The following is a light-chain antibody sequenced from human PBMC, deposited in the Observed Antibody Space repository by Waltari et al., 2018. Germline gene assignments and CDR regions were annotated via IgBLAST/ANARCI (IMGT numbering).Light chain of an antibody. Sequence: EIVLTQSPGTLSLSPGDRATLSCRASQSIANKYVTWYRQSPGQPPSLPIFGASTRASGVPDRFNGSGFGTEFTLTISRLEPEDFAVYYCQQYGTSVTFGGGTKLEIK. CDR1: QSIANKY. CDR2: GAS. J-gene: IGKJ4*01. V-gene: IGKV3-20*01. CDR3: QQYGTSVT.